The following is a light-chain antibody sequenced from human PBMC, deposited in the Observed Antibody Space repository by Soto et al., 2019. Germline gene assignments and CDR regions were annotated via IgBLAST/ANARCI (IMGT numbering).Light chain of an antibody. CDR3: KQYHIYSWT. J-gene: IGKJ1*01. V-gene: IGKV1-5*03. Sequence: DIQMAQSPSTLSASVGDRVTITCRASQDIGTWLAWYQQKPEKAPKVLIYRASHLESGVPSRFSASGSGTELSLTINSLQADDFATYYSKQYHIYSWTFGQGTKG. CDR2: RAS. CDR1: QDIGTW.